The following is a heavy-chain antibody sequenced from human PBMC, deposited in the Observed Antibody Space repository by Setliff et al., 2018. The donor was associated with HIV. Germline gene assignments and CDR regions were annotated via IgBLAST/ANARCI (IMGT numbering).Heavy chain of an antibody. V-gene: IGHV4-39*07. CDR2: IYYSGTT. CDR1: GVSTSSTSYY. Sequence: SETLSLTCTVSGVSTSSTSYYWGWIRQPPGKGLEWIGYIYYSGTTYYNPSLKSRVTISVDTTTNQVSLQVNSVTAVDTAVYYCARVPHCVVGTTTLLYHFDYWGLGTLVTVSS. CDR3: ARVPHCVVGTTTLLYHFDY. D-gene: IGHD1-26*01. J-gene: IGHJ4*02.